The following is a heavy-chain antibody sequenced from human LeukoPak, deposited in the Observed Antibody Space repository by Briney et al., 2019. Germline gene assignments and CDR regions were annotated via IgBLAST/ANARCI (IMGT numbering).Heavy chain of an antibody. D-gene: IGHD2-8*01. CDR3: ADIGYCTNGVCFDY. CDR2: INPSGGST. CDR1: GYTFTSYY. Sequence: ASVKVSCKASGYTFTSYYMHWVRQAPGQGLEWMGIINPSGGSTSYAQKFQGRVTITRDTATSKVYMEMSSLRSEDTAVYYCADIGYCTNGVCFDYWGQGTLVTVSS. V-gene: IGHV1-46*01. J-gene: IGHJ4*02.